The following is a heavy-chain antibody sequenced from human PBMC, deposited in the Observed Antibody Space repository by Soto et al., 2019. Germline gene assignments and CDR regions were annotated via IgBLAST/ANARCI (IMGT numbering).Heavy chain of an antibody. Sequence: PSETLSLTCAVSGGSISSNIWWSWVRQPPGKGLEWIGEIYHSGSTNYNPSLKSRVTISVDKSKNEFSLKLTSVTAADTAMYYCARTGIQLWSRVAYYFDYWGQGIWVTVSS. D-gene: IGHD5-18*01. CDR2: IYHSGST. V-gene: IGHV4-4*02. J-gene: IGHJ4*02. CDR3: ARTGIQLWSRVAYYFDY. CDR1: GGSISSNIW.